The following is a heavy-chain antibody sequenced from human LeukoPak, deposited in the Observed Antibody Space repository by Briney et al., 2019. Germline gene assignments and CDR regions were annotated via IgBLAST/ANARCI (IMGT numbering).Heavy chain of an antibody. D-gene: IGHD1-26*01. J-gene: IGHJ3*02. CDR1: GGSISSSSYY. Sequence: SETLSLTCTVSGGSISSSSYYWGWIRQPPGKGLEWIGSIYYSGSTYYNPSLKSRVTISVDTSKNQFSLKLSSVTAADTAVYYCARDLKWDNDAFDIWGQGTMVTVSS. CDR3: ARDLKWDNDAFDI. CDR2: IYYSGST. V-gene: IGHV4-39*07.